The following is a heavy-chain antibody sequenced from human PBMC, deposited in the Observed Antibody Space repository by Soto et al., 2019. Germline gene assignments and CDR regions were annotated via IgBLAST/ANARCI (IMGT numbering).Heavy chain of an antibody. CDR2: SYWDDDK. J-gene: IGHJ4*02. V-gene: IGHV2-5*02. CDR1: GFSLSTSDVG. D-gene: IGHD6-6*01. Sequence: SGPTLVNPTQTLTLTCTFSGFSLSTSDVGVGWIRQPPGKALEWLAISYWDDDKRYSPSLKSRLTITKDTSKNQVVLTVTNMDPVVPATYACPPSKYSRSAVDYWGQGTLVTV. CDR3: PPSKYSRSAVDY.